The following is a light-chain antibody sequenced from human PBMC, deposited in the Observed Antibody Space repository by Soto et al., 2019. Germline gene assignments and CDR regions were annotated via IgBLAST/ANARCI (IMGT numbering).Light chain of an antibody. V-gene: IGKV3-20*01. CDR2: DTS. J-gene: IGKJ1*01. CDR3: QQYETSSWT. CDR1: QSVSSSH. Sequence: EIVLTQSPGTLSLSPGERATLSCRASQSVSSSHLGWYQQKPGQAPRLLIYDTSSRATGIPERFSGSGSGTDFTLTISRLEPEDSAVYYCQQYETSSWTFGQGSKVEMK.